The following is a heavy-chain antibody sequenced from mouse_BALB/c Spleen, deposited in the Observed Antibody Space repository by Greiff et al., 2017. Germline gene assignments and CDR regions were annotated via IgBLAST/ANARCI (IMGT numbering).Heavy chain of an antibody. D-gene: IGHD1-1*01. CDR1: GYTFTSYW. Sequence: VQLQQPGAELVKPGASVKLSCKASGYTFTSYWMHWVKQRPGQGLEWIGEINPSNGRTNYNEKFKSKATLTVDKSSSTAYMQLSSLTSEDSAVYYCARELRGAYWGQGTLVTVSA. CDR2: INPSNGRT. J-gene: IGHJ3*01. V-gene: IGHV1S81*02. CDR3: ARELRGAY.